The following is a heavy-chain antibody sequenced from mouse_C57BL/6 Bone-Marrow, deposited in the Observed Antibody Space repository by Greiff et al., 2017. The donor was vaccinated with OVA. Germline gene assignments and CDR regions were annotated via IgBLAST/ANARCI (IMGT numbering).Heavy chain of an antibody. CDR1: GFTFTDYY. CDR2: IRNKANGYTT. J-gene: IGHJ2*01. V-gene: IGHV7-3*01. Sequence: EVKLQESGGGLVQPGGSLSLSCAASGFTFTDYYMSWVRQPPGKALEWLGFIRNKANGYTTEYSASVKGRFTISRDNSQSILYLQMNALRAEDSATYYCASSTGTDYFDYWGQGTTLTVSS. CDR3: ASSTGTDYFDY. D-gene: IGHD4-1*02.